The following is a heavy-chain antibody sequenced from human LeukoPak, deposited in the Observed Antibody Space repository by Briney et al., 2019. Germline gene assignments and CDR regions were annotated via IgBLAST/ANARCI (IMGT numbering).Heavy chain of an antibody. Sequence: PGGSLRLSCAASGFTFSSYWMHWVRQAPGKGLVWVSRINSDGSSTSYADSVKGRFTISRDNSKNTLYLQMNSLRAEDTAVYYCARYGDGYNPDYWGQGTLVTVSS. V-gene: IGHV3-74*01. CDR1: GFTFSSYW. J-gene: IGHJ4*02. D-gene: IGHD5-24*01. CDR3: ARYGDGYNPDY. CDR2: INSDGSST.